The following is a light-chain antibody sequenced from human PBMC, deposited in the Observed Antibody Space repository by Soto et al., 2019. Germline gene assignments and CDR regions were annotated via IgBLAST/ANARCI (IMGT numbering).Light chain of an antibody. CDR2: DAS. Sequence: EILMTQSPASLSVSPGENATLSCRASQSFSTNLVWYQQKLGQSPRLLIYDASTRPTGIPARFGGMGSGTQFTLTITCLQSEDSAVYYCQQYHKWPPITFGGGTKVEI. CDR1: QSFSTN. J-gene: IGKJ4*01. CDR3: QQYHKWPPIT. V-gene: IGKV3-15*01.